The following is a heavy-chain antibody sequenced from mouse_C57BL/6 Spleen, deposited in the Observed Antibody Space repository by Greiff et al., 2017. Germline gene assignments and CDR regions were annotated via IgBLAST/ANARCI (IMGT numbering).Heavy chain of an antibody. CDR3: ARYDYDDVWFAY. CDR1: GYTFTSYW. Sequence: QVHVKQPGTELVKPGASVKLSCKASGYTFTSYWMHWVKQRPGQGLEWIGNINPSNGGTNYNEKFKSKATLTVDKSSSTAYMQLSSLTSEDSAVYYCARYDYDDVWFAYWGQGTLVTVSA. V-gene: IGHV1-53*01. CDR2: INPSNGGT. D-gene: IGHD2-4*01. J-gene: IGHJ3*01.